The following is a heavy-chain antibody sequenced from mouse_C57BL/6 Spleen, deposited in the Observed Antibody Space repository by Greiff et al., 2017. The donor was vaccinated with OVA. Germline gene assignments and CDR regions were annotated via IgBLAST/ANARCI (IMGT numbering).Heavy chain of an antibody. CDR1: GYTFTSYW. D-gene: IGHD1-3*01. J-gene: IGHJ4*01. CDR3: ARWSGPYAMDY. Sequence: VQLQQPGAELVKPGASVKLSCKASGYTFTSYWMHWVKQRPGRGLEWIGRIDPSSGGTKYNEKFKSKATLTVDKPSSTAYMQLSSLTSEDSEVYYCARWSGPYAMDYWGQGTSVTVSS. V-gene: IGHV1-72*01. CDR2: IDPSSGGT.